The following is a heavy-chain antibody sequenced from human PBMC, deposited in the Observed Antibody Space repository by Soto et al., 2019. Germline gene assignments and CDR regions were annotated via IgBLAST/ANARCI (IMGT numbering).Heavy chain of an antibody. D-gene: IGHD6-19*01. CDR1: GFTFSDYY. CDR2: ISSSGSTI. V-gene: IGHV3-11*01. J-gene: IGHJ4*02. CDR3: TRTGMGSGWYWWDN. Sequence: PWGSLRLSCAASGFTFSDYYMSWIRQAPGKGLEWVSSISSSGSTIYHADSVKGRFTFSRDNAKNSLSLQMNSLTAEDTAVYYCTRTGMGSGWYWWDNWGQGTLVTVSS.